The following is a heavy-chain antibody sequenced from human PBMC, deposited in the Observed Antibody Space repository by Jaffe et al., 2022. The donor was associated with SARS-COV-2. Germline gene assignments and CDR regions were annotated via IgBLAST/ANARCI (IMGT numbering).Heavy chain of an antibody. D-gene: IGHD3-22*01. Sequence: QVQLVESGGGVVQPGRSLRLSCAASGFTFSSYAMHWVRQAPGKGLEWVAVISYDGSNKYYADSVKGRFTISRDNSKNTLYLQMNSLRAEDTAVYYCAREGNYYDSSGAYWYFDLWGRGTLVTVSS. CDR3: AREGNYYDSSGAYWYFDL. CDR1: GFTFSSYA. J-gene: IGHJ2*01. CDR2: ISYDGSNK. V-gene: IGHV3-30-3*01.